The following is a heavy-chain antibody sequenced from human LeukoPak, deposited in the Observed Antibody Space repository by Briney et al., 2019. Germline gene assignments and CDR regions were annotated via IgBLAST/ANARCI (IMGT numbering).Heavy chain of an antibody. V-gene: IGHV3-20*04. CDR2: IRGDAGST. CDR3: ARVWAWGSGNYFDN. CDR1: GFTFDAFG. J-gene: IGHJ4*02. Sequence: RPGGSMRLSCAASGFTFDAFGMTWVRQAPGKGLEWVSAIRGDAGSTGYAESVKGRFTISRDNAKNSLYLQMNSLRVEDTALYYCARVWAWGSGNYFDNWGQGTLHTVSS. D-gene: IGHD7-27*01.